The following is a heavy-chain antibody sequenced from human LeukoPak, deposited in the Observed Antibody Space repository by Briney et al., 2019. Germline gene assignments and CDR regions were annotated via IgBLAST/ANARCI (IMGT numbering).Heavy chain of an antibody. J-gene: IGHJ5*02. Sequence: GGSLRLSCAASGFTFSSYWMSWVRQAPGKGLEWAANIKQDGSEKYYVDSVKGRFTISRDNAKNSLYLQMNSLRAEDTAVYYCARDSTMIVPGWFDPWGQGTLVTVSS. D-gene: IGHD3-22*01. CDR1: GFTFSSYW. V-gene: IGHV3-7*01. CDR3: ARDSTMIVPGWFDP. CDR2: IKQDGSEK.